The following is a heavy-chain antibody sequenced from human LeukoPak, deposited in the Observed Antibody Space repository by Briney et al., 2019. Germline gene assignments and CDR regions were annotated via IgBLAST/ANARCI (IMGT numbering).Heavy chain of an antibody. Sequence: GGSLRLSCAASGFTFSSYAMHWVRQASGKGLEWVGRIRSKANSYATAYAASVKGRFTISRDDSKNTAYLQMNSLKTEDTAVYYCTSGSGRLTTNDYWGQGTLVTVSS. J-gene: IGHJ4*02. V-gene: IGHV3-73*01. CDR1: GFTFSSYA. CDR3: TSGSGRLTTNDY. CDR2: IRSKANSYAT. D-gene: IGHD3-10*01.